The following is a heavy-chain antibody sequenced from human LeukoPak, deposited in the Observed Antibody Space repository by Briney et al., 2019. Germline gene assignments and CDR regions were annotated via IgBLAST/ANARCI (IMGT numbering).Heavy chain of an antibody. CDR3: ARGGMTTVTTDY. V-gene: IGHV4-61*08. Sequence: SETLSLTCTVSGGSISSGGCYWSWIRKHPGKGLEWIGYIYYSGSTNYNPSLKSRVTISVDTSKSQFSLKLSSVTAADTAVYYCARGGMTTVTTDYWGQGTLVTVSS. CDR1: GGSISSGGCY. CDR2: IYYSGST. J-gene: IGHJ4*02. D-gene: IGHD4-17*01.